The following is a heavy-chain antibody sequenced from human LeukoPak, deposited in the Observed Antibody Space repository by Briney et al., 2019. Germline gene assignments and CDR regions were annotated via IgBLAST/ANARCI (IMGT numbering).Heavy chain of an antibody. D-gene: IGHD6-13*01. CDR2: IYWDDDK. CDR1: GVSLSTSGVG. V-gene: IGHV2-5*02. J-gene: IGHJ4*02. CDR3: ARRRSSTWYFDF. Sequence: SGPTRVKPTQTLTLTCTFSGVSLSTSGVGVGWIRQPPGKALEWLALIYWDDDKRYSPSLKSRLTITKDTSKNQVVLIMTNMDPVDTATYYCARRRSSTWYFDFWGQGTLLTVSS.